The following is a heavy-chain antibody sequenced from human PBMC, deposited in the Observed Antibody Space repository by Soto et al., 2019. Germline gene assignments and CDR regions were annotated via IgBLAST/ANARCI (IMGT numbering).Heavy chain of an antibody. Sequence: SETLSLTCTVSGGSISSGGYYWSWVRQPPGKGLEWIGEIYYSGSTNYNPSLKSRVTISVDKSKNTLYLQMNSLRAEDKAVYYCARDRAPDYWGQGTLVTVSP. CDR2: IYYSGST. V-gene: IGHV4-61*08. CDR3: ARDRAPDY. CDR1: GGSISSGGYY. J-gene: IGHJ4*02.